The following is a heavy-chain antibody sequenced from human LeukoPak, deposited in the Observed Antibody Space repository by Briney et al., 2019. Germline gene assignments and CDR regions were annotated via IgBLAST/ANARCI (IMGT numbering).Heavy chain of an antibody. V-gene: IGHV3-23*01. CDR3: AKKGGRDGPPRAFDY. Sequence: PGGSLRLSCAASGFTFSDYVMNWVPQAPGKGLEWVSGISGYGGDPFYADSVKRRFTISRDNPKNTLYLQMNSLRAEDTAVYFCAKKGGRDGPPRAFDYWGQGTLVTVSS. D-gene: IGHD1-26*01. CDR1: GFTFSDYV. CDR2: ISGYGGDP. J-gene: IGHJ4*02.